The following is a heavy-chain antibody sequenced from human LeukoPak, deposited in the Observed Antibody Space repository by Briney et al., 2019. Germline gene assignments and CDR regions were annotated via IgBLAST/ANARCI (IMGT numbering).Heavy chain of an antibody. V-gene: IGHV1-18*01. J-gene: IGHJ4*02. Sequence: ASVKVSCQASGYTFTSYGISWVRQAPGQGLEWMGWISAYNGNTNYAQKLQGRVTMTTDTFTSTAYMELRSLRSDDTAVYYCARSDFDWLCDYWGQGTLVTVSS. CDR3: ARSDFDWLCDY. CDR2: ISAYNGNT. D-gene: IGHD3-9*01. CDR1: GYTFTSYG.